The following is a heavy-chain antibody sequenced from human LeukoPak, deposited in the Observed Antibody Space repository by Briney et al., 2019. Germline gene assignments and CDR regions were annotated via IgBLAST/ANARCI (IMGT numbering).Heavy chain of an antibody. CDR3: AKSGVTRPLDY. D-gene: IGHD3-3*01. CDR1: GYTFSSFW. CDR2: IYTGDSAN. V-gene: IGHV5-51*01. Sequence: GESLKISGKGPGYTFSSFWIGGVRQMPGKGLEWMGFIYTGDSANRYSPCFQGQVTISADTSISQAYLQWSSLKASDTAMYSCAKSGVTRPLDYWGTGTLVTVSS. J-gene: IGHJ4*02.